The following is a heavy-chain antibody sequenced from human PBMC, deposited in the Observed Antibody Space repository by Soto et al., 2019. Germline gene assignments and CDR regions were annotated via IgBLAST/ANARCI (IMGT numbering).Heavy chain of an antibody. CDR3: ATASHYYDSSGYFPRGRDFDS. V-gene: IGHV1-24*01. J-gene: IGHJ4*02. CDR1: GYTLTELC. CDR2: FDPEDGET. Sequence: SVKVSYKVSGYTLTELCMQWVRQAPGKGLGGVGGFDPEDGETIYAQKFQGRVTMTEDTSTDTAYMELSSLRSEDTAVYYCATASHYYDSSGYFPRGRDFDSWGQGTLVTVS. D-gene: IGHD3-22*01.